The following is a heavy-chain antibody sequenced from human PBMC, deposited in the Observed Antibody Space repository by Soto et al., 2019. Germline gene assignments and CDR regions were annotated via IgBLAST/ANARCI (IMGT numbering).Heavy chain of an antibody. CDR2: IHPSGQPI. D-gene: IGHD3-22*01. V-gene: IGHV3-48*03. CDR3: ARRDSR. J-gene: IGHJ3*01. Sequence: EVQLVESGGGLVQPGGSLRLSCAVSGFTFSSSEMYWVRQAPGKGLEWISYIHPSGQPIFYADSVTGRFTISRDNANNSIIRQRNSLRAEDTAVYYCARRDSRWGQGTMVTVSS. CDR1: GFTFSSSE.